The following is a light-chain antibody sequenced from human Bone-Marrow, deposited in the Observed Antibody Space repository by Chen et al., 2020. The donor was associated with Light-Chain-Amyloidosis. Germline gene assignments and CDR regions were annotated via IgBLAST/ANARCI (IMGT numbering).Light chain of an antibody. CDR1: SRDVGGYKY. CDR3: SSYTGSSTYV. J-gene: IGLJ1*01. V-gene: IGLV2-14*01. Sequence: QSALTQPASVSGSPGQSITISCTGTSRDVGGYKYVSWYQQPPGKAPQLTISEVSNRPSGISNRFSGSKSGNTASLTISGLQAEDEADYYCSSYTGSSTYVFGTGTKVTVL. CDR2: EVS.